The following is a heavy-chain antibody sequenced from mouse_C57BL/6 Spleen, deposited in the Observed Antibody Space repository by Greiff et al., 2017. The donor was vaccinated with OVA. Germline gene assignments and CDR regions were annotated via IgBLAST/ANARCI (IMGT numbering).Heavy chain of an antibody. CDR3: ARWGYGSTHGGDY. J-gene: IGHJ2*01. CDR2: IDPSDSYT. V-gene: IGHV1-69*01. CDR1: GYTFTSYW. D-gene: IGHD1-1*01. Sequence: QVQLQQPGAELVMPGASVKLSCKASGYTFTSYWMHWVKQRPGQGLEWIGGIDPSDSYTNYNQKFKGKSTLTVDKSSSTAYMQLSSLTAEDSAVYYCARWGYGSTHGGDYWGQGTTLTVSS.